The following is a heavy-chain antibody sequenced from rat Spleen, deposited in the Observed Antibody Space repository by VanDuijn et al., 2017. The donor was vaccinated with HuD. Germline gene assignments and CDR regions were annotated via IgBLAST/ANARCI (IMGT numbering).Heavy chain of an antibody. CDR1: GYSITSNY. CDR2: INSAGST. J-gene: IGHJ3*01. Sequence: EVQLQESGPGLVKPSQSLSLTCSVTGYSITSNYWGWIRKFPGNRLEWMGYINSAGSTNYKPSLKSRISISRDASKNQFFLQVDSVTTEDTATYYCARSDGTHYYLPFADWGQGTLVTVSS. V-gene: IGHV3-3*01. CDR3: ARSDGTHYYLPFAD. D-gene: IGHD1-12*02.